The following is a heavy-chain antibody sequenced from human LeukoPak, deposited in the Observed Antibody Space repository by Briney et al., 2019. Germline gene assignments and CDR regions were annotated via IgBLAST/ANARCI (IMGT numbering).Heavy chain of an antibody. CDR1: GFTFSSCG. J-gene: IGHJ4*02. V-gene: IGHV3-21*01. Sequence: IPGGSLRLSCAASGFTFSSCGFNWVRQAPGKGLEWVSSIGPTGTDRYYADSVRGRFTISRDNAKNSMYLQMDSLRDEDTAVYYCATETIGRHYDYWGQGTLLTVSS. CDR2: IGPTGTDR. CDR3: ATETIGRHYDY. D-gene: IGHD1-14*01.